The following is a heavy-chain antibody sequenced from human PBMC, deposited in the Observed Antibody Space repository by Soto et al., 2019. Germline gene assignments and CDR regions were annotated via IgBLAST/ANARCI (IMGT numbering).Heavy chain of an antibody. Sequence: GGSLRLSCAASGFTFSDYYMSWIRQAPGKGLEWVSYISSSSYTNYADSVKGRFTISRDNAKNSLYLQMNSLRAEDTAVYYCASTPSSSSSSYYYYGMDVWGQGTTVTVSS. CDR2: ISSSSYT. D-gene: IGHD6-6*01. CDR1: GFTFSDYY. V-gene: IGHV3-11*06. CDR3: ASTPSSSSSSYYYYGMDV. J-gene: IGHJ6*02.